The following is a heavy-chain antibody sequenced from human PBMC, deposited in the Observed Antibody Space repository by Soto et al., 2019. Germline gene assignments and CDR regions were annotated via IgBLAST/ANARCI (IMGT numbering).Heavy chain of an antibody. V-gene: IGHV3-9*01. Sequence: EVQLVESGGGLVQPGRSLRLSCAASGFTFDDYAMHWVRQAPGKGLEWVSGISWNSGSIDYADSVKGRFTISRDNAKYSLYLQMNSLRAEDTALYYCARDIADGESYPTFDYWGQGTLVTVAS. CDR2: ISWNSGSI. J-gene: IGHJ4*02. CDR3: ARDIADGESYPTFDY. CDR1: GFTFDDYA. D-gene: IGHD1-26*01.